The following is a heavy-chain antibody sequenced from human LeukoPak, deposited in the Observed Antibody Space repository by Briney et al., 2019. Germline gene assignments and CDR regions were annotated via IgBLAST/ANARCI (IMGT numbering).Heavy chain of an antibody. CDR3: ARIKEEYFQH. CDR2: IYYTGGT. J-gene: IGHJ1*01. CDR1: GGSITSSSYY. Sequence: SETLSLTCSVSGGSITSSSYYWGWIRQSPEKGLEWIGSIYYTGGTYYSPSLKSRVTISVDTSKNQFSLKLSSVTAADTAVYYCARIKEEYFQHWGQGTLVTVSS. V-gene: IGHV4-39*07.